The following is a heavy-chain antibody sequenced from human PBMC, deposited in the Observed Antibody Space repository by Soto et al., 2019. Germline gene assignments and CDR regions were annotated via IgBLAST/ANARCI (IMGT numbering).Heavy chain of an antibody. CDR2: IYYSGST. CDR3: ARLINMYYDFWCGYLVATPFAY. CDR1: GGSISSSSYY. D-gene: IGHD3-3*01. Sequence: QLQLQESGPGLVKPSATLSLTCTVSGGSISSSSYYWGWIRQPPGEGLAWIGSIYYSGSTNYNPSLKSRVLLSVGACKNQFTRKLSSVTAADTAVHYCARLINMYYDFWCGYLVATPFAYWGRGTLVTVSS. J-gene: IGHJ4*02. V-gene: IGHV4-39*01.